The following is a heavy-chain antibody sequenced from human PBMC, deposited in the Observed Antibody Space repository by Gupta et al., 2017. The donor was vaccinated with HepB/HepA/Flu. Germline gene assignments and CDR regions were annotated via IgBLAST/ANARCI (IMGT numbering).Heavy chain of an antibody. J-gene: IGHJ4*02. CDR2: ISGSGANM. V-gene: IGHV3-23*01. CDR1: GFTFDNYA. CDR3: EKAGCSGGTCYRPPDS. D-gene: IGHD2-15*01. Sequence: EVQLLESGGGLVQPGGSLRLSCAASGFTFDNYAMTWVRPAPGKGLEWVSAISGSGANMYYADSVKGRFTIFRDNSNNMLYVQMNGLRAEDTAVYYCEKAGCSGGTCYRPPDSWGQGTLVTVSS.